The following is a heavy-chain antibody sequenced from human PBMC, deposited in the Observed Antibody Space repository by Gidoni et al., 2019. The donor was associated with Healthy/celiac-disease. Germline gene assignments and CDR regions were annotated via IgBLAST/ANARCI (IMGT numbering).Heavy chain of an antibody. Sequence: VQLVESGGGVVQPGRSLRLSCAASGFTFSSYGMPWVRQAPGKGLEWLAVIWYDGSNKYYADSVKGRFTISRDNSKNTLYLQMNSLRAEDTAVYYCARDPHWDWGQGTLVTVSS. CDR3: ARDPHWD. J-gene: IGHJ4*02. D-gene: IGHD3-16*01. CDR2: IWYDGSNK. CDR1: GFTFSSYG. V-gene: IGHV3-33*01.